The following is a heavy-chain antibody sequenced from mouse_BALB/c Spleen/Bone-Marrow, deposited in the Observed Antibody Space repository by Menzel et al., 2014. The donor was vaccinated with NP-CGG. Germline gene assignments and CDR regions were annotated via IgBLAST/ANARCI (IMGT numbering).Heavy chain of an antibody. CDR1: GYTFTNYW. CDR2: IFPGAVYT. J-gene: IGHJ4*01. Sequence: QVQLKESGAELVRPGTSVKMSCKAAGYTFTNYWIGWVKQRPGHGLEWIGDIFPGAVYTNYNEKFKGKATLTADTSSSTAYMQLSSLTSEDSAIYYCAIHGEAMDYWGQGTSVTVSS. CDR3: AIHGEAMDY. V-gene: IGHV1-63*02.